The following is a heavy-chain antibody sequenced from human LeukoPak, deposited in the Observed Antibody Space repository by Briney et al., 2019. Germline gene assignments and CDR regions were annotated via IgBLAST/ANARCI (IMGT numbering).Heavy chain of an antibody. J-gene: IGHJ6*02. CDR3: VRWRSLSGSYYYYYGMDV. V-gene: IGHV3-48*03. Sequence: GGSLRLSCAASGFTFSSYEMNWVRQAPGKGLEWVSYISSSGSTIYYADSVKGRFTISRDNAKNSLYLQMNSLRAEDTAVYYCVRWRSLSGSYYYYYGMDVWGQGTTVTVSS. CDR1: GFTFSSYE. D-gene: IGHD3-10*01. CDR2: ISSSGSTI.